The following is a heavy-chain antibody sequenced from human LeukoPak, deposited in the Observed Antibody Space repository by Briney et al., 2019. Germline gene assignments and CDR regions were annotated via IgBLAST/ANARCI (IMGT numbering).Heavy chain of an antibody. D-gene: IGHD3-3*01. CDR2: IYYSRST. CDR3: ATSYYDFWSGPNPYYYYMDV. CDR1: GGSISSSSYY. J-gene: IGHJ6*03. Sequence: SETLSLTCTVSGGSISSSSYYWGWIRQPPGKGLEWIGSIYYSRSTYYNPSLKSRVTISVDTSKNQFSLKLSSVTAADTAVYYCATSYYDFWSGPNPYYYYMDVWGKGTTVTVSS. V-gene: IGHV4-39*01.